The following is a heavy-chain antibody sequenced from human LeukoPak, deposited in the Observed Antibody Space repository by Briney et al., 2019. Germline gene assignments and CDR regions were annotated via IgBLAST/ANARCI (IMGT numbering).Heavy chain of an antibody. CDR2: ISWNSGSI. Sequence: AGGPLRLSCAASGFTFDDYAMHWVRQAPGKGLEWVSGISWNSGSIGYADSVKGRFTISRDNAKNSLYLQMNSLRAEDTALYYCAKSDYYDSSGYLRDWGQGTLVTVSS. J-gene: IGHJ4*02. CDR3: AKSDYYDSSGYLRD. V-gene: IGHV3-9*01. CDR1: GFTFDDYA. D-gene: IGHD3-22*01.